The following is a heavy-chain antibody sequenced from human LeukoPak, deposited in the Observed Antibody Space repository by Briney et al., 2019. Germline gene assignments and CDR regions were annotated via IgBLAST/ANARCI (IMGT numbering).Heavy chain of an antibody. J-gene: IGHJ4*02. Sequence: GGSLRLSCAASGFTFSGYSMNWVRQAPGKGLEWVSSISSSSSYIYYGDSVKGRFTISRDNARNSLFLQMNSLRAGDTAVYYCARDRGSGWFDYWGQGTLVTVSS. V-gene: IGHV3-21*01. CDR2: ISSSSSYI. D-gene: IGHD6-19*01. CDR1: GFTFSGYS. CDR3: ARDRGSGWFDY.